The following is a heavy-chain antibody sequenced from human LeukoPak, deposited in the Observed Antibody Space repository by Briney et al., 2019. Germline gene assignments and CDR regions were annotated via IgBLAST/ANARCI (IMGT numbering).Heavy chain of an antibody. D-gene: IGHD2-2*01. Sequence: GGSLRRSCAASGFTLSPYWMHWVRQAPGKGLVWVSRINSDGSSTTYADSVKGRFTISRDNTKNTLYLQMNILRAEDTAVYYCTRARCSRTSCNTESDYWGQGTLVTVSS. CDR3: TRARCSRTSCNTESDY. CDR1: GFTLSPYW. J-gene: IGHJ4*02. CDR2: INSDGSST. V-gene: IGHV3-74*01.